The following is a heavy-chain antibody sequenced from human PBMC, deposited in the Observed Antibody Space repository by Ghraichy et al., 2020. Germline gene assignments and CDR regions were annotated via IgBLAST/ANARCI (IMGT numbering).Heavy chain of an antibody. J-gene: IGHJ3*02. D-gene: IGHD6-19*01. CDR3: ASSAGIAVVRGAFDI. CDR2: IIPILGIA. Sequence: SVKVSCKASGGTFSSYTISWVRQAPGQGLEWMGRIIPILGIANYAQKFQGRVTITADKSTSTAYMELSSLRSEDTAVYYCASSAGIAVVRGAFDIWGQGTMVTVSS. V-gene: IGHV1-69*02. CDR1: GGTFSSYT.